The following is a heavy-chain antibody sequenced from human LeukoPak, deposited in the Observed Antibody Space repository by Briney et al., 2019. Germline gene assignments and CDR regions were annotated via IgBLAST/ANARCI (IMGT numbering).Heavy chain of an antibody. D-gene: IGHD4-17*01. V-gene: IGHV4-30-2*01. CDR1: GGSIGSGGYS. J-gene: IGHJ4*02. CDR2: IYHSGST. CDR3: ARGGRAVTTGLGY. Sequence: SQTLSLTCAVSGGSIGSGGYSWSWIRQPPGKGLEWIGYIYHSGSTYYNPSLKSRVTISVDRSKNQLSLKLSSVTAADTAVYYCARGGRAVTTGLGYWGQGTLVTVSS.